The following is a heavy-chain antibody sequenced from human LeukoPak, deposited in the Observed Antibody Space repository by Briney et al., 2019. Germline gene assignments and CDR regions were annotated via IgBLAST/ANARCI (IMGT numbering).Heavy chain of an antibody. D-gene: IGHD2-2*01. CDR2: ISAYNGNT. V-gene: IGHV1-18*04. CDR1: GYTFTSYG. CDR3: ARVGVPAAMLVGDYYYYGMDV. J-gene: IGHJ6*04. Sequence: GASVKVSCKASGYTFTSYGISWVRQAPGQGLEWMGWISAYNGNTSYAQKLQGRVTMTTDTSTSTTYMELRSLRSDDTAVYYCARVGVPAAMLVGDYYYYGMDVWGKGTTVTVSS.